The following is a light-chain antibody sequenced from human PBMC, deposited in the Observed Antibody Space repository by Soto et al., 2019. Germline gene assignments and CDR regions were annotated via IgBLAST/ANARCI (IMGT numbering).Light chain of an antibody. Sequence: DIVMTQSPDSLAVSLGERATINCKSSQSVLYSSNNKNYLAWYQQRPGQPPKLLIYWASTRESGVPDRCSGSGSGTDFTLTITSLQAEDVAVYCCQQYESTPPTFGQGTKLEI. V-gene: IGKV4-1*01. CDR1: QSVLYSSNNKNY. CDR2: WAS. J-gene: IGKJ2*01. CDR3: QQYESTPPT.